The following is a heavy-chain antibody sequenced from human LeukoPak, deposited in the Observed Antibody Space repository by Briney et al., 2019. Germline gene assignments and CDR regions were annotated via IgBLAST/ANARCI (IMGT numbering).Heavy chain of an antibody. D-gene: IGHD5-18*01. CDR1: GGSFSGYY. CDR3: ARGRIQLWSYYYYYYMDV. J-gene: IGHJ6*03. V-gene: IGHV4-34*01. CDR2: INHSGST. Sequence: SETLSLTCAVYGGSFSGYYWSWIRQPPGKGLEWIGEINHSGSTNYNPSLKSRVTISVDTSKNQFSLKLSSVTAADTAAYYCARGRIQLWSYYYYYYMDVWGKGTTVTVSS.